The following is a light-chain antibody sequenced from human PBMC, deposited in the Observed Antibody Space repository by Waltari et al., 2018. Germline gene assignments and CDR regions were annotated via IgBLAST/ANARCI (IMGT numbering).Light chain of an antibody. CDR3: AAWDDSLSGPGV. CDR2: RNN. J-gene: IGLJ3*02. V-gene: IGLV1-47*01. CDR1: SSNIGSDF. Sequence: QSVLTQPPSASGTPGQRVTISCSGSSSNIGSDFLYWYQQLPGTAPKLLVYRNNLRPSGVPDRFSGSKSGTSASLAISGLRSEDEADYYCAAWDDSLSGPGVFGGGTKLTVL.